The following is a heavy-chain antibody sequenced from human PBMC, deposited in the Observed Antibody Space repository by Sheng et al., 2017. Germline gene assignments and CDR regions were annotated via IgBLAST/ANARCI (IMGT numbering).Heavy chain of an antibody. CDR1: AFNFIDHY. CDR2: ISPSGSYS. V-gene: IGHV3-11*05. D-gene: IGHD3-10*01. Sequence: QAQLVESGGGLVNPGGSLRLSCTASAFNFIDHYMGWVRQAPGKGLEWISYISPSGSYSHSVEELKGRFIISRDNAKQSVFLQMKSLRSDDTAVYYCVKSSEDGAYYMDVWGKGATVTVSS. CDR3: VKSSEDGAYYMDV. J-gene: IGHJ6*03.